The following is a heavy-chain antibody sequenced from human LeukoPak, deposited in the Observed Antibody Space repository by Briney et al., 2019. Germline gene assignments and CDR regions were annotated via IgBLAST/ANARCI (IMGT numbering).Heavy chain of an antibody. CDR2: ISSSSNTI. J-gene: IGHJ4*02. Sequence: GGSLRLSCAASGFTFSSYRMNWVRQAPGKGLEWVSYISSSSNTIYYADSVKGRFTISRDNAKNSLYLQMNSLRAEDTAVYYCASQSTESNGWYFDYWGQGTQVTVSS. CDR3: ASQSTESNGWYFDY. D-gene: IGHD6-19*01. CDR1: GFTFSSYR. V-gene: IGHV3-48*01.